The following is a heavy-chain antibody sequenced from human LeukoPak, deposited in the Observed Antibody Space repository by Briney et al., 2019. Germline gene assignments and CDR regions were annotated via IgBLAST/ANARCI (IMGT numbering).Heavy chain of an antibody. CDR3: ARSSVLRYRSSWLDY. CDR1: GFAFSSYA. D-gene: IGHD6-13*01. J-gene: IGHJ4*02. CDR2: ISYDGSNK. Sequence: GGSLRLSCAASGFAFSSYAMHWVRQAPGKGLEWVAVISYDGSNKYYADSVKGRFTISRDNSKNTLYLQMNSLRAEDTAVYYCARSSVLRYRSSWLDYWGQGTLVTVSS. V-gene: IGHV3-30-3*01.